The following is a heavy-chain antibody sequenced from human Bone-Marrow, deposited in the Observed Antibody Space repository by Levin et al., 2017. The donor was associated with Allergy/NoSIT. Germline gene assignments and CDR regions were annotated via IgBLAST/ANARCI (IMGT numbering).Heavy chain of an antibody. Sequence: PGGSLRLSCTVSGGSISSTNYYWAWIRQPPGKGLEWIGSIYYTGNPYYNPSLRRRATLFVDTSKNQFSLQLDFVTAADTAVYYCARPRLGSGWAWDFDYWRQGALVAVS. CDR3: ARPRLGSGWAWDFDY. V-gene: IGHV4-39*01. CDR1: GGSISSTNYY. CDR2: IYYTGNP. J-gene: IGHJ4*02. D-gene: IGHD6-19*01.